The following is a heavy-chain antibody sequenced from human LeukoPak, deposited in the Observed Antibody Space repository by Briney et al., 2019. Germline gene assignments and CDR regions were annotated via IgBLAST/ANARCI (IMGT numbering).Heavy chain of an antibody. Sequence: GGSLRLSCAASGFTFSSYGMHWVRQAPGKGLEWVAVIWYDGSNKYYADSVKGRFTISRDNSKNTLYLQMNSLRAEDTAMYYCARELYDFWSGYSGFHYYGMDVWGQGTTVTVSS. CDR2: IWYDGSNK. J-gene: IGHJ6*02. CDR1: GFTFSSYG. D-gene: IGHD3-3*01. V-gene: IGHV3-33*01. CDR3: ARELYDFWSGYSGFHYYGMDV.